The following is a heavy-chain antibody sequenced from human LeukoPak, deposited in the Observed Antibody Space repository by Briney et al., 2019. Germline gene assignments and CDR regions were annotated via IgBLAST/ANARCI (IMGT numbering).Heavy chain of an antibody. D-gene: IGHD6-6*01. CDR1: GFTVSNNY. CDR3: ARIGYSSSSLDY. V-gene: IGHV3-7*01. CDR2: LNPDGSVK. Sequence: PGGSLRLSCAASGFTVSNNYMTWVRQAPGKGLEWVANLNPDGSVKYFVGSVKGRFTVSRDNAKNSQYLQMNSLRAEDTAVYYCARIGYSSSSLDYWGQGTLVTVSS. J-gene: IGHJ4*02.